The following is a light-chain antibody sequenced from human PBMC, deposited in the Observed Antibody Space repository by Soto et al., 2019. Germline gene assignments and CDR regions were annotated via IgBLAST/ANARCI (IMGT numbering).Light chain of an antibody. CDR1: QSISPW. CDR2: KAS. Sequence: DIQMTQSPSTLSASVGDRVTITCRASQSISPWLAWFQQKPGKAPKLLIYKASLLETGGPSRLSGSGSATDFSLTISSLQPDDFAVYYWQQYHSYSWTFGQGTKV. V-gene: IGKV1-5*03. CDR3: QQYHSYSWT. J-gene: IGKJ1*01.